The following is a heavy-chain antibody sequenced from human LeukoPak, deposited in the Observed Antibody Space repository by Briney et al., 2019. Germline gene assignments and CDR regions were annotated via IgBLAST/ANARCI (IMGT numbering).Heavy chain of an antibody. Sequence: GGSLRLSCAASGFPFSNYAMSWVRQAPGKGLEWVGRIKSKTDGGTTDYAAPVKGRFTISRDDSKNTLYLQMNSLKTEDTAVYYCTTRLHYDFWSGYSMDYWGQGTLVTVSS. CDR3: TTRLHYDFWSGYSMDY. J-gene: IGHJ4*02. V-gene: IGHV3-15*01. CDR2: IKSKTDGGTT. CDR1: GFPFSNYA. D-gene: IGHD3-3*01.